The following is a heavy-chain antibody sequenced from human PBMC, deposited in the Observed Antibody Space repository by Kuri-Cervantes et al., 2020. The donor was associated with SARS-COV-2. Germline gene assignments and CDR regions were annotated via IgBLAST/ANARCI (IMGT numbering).Heavy chain of an antibody. CDR3: ARVHHDFWSGYYSAGWFDP. CDR1: GGSFSGYY. CDR2: IYYSGST. Sequence: SQTLSLTCGVYGGSFSGYYWSWIRQPPGKGLEWIGYIYYSGSTNYTPSLKSRVTISVDTSKNQFSLKLSSVTAADTAVYSCARVHHDFWSGYYSAGWFDPWGQGTLVTVSS. V-gene: IGHV4-59*01. D-gene: IGHD3-3*01. J-gene: IGHJ5*02.